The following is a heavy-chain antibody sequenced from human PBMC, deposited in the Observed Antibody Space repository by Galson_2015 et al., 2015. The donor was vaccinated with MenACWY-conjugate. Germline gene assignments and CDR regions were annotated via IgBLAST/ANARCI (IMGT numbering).Heavy chain of an antibody. J-gene: IGHJ4*02. CDR1: GFTFSSYG. CDR2: ISYDGSNK. Sequence: SLRLSCAASGFTFSSYGMHWVRQAPGKGLEWVAVISYDGSNKYYADSVKGRFTISRDNSKNTLYLQMNSLRAEDTAVYYCAKDVGSCSSTCCFSFDYWGQGTLVTVSS. D-gene: IGHD2-2*01. CDR3: AKDVGSCSSTCCFSFDY. V-gene: IGHV3-30*18.